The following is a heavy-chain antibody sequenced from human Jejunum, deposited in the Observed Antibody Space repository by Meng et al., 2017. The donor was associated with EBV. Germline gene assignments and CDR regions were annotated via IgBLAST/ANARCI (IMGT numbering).Heavy chain of an antibody. V-gene: IGHV4-39*07. CDR1: GGSISSSSYY. CDR2: IYYSGST. Sequence: QLQPLGPGPGLVQPSETLSLTCIVSGGSISSSSYYWGWIRQPPGKGLEWIGSIYYSGSTYYNPSLKSRVTISVDTSKNQFSLKLSSVTAADTAVYYCARTYYYDSSGYAPFDYWGQGTLVTVSS. J-gene: IGHJ4*02. CDR3: ARTYYYDSSGYAPFDY. D-gene: IGHD3-22*01.